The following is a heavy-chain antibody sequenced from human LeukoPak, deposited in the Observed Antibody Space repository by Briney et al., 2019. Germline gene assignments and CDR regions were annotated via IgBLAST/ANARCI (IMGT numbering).Heavy chain of an antibody. V-gene: IGHV4-59*01. CDR1: GGSFSSYY. J-gene: IGHJ4*02. Sequence: SETLSLTCTVSGGSFSSYYWGWIRQPQGKGLEWIGYIYYSGSTNYNPSLKSRVTISVDTSKNQFSLKLSSVTAADTAVYYCATLAYSSGWYYNDYWGQGTLVTVSS. CDR2: IYYSGST. CDR3: ATLAYSSGWYYNDY. D-gene: IGHD6-19*01.